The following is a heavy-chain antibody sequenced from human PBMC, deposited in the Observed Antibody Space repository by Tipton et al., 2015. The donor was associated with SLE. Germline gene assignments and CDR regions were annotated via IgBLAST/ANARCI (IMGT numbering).Heavy chain of an antibody. Sequence: TLSLTCAVYGGSFSGYYLSWIRQPPGKGLEWVWEINHSGRTNYKPTLKSRVTISVETSKNQYSLKLSSETAADTSVYYCSRRGAAATFDYWGQGTLVTVSS. V-gene: IGHV4-34*01. J-gene: IGHJ4*02. CDR2: INHSGRT. D-gene: IGHD6-13*01. CDR1: GGSFSGYY. CDR3: SRRGAAATFDY.